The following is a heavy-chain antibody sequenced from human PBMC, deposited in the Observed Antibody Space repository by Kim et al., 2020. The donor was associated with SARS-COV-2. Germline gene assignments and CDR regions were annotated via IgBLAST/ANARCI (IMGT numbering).Heavy chain of an antibody. CDR3: TRDLPYGSGSYLDYYSYGMDV. V-gene: IGHV3-49*03. D-gene: IGHD3-10*01. J-gene: IGHJ6*02. Sequence: GGSLRLSCTASGFTFGDYAMSWFRQAPGKGLEWVGFIRSKAYGGTTEYAASVKGRFTISRDESKSIAYLQMNSLKTEETAVYYCTRDLPYGSGSYLDYYSYGMDVWGQGTTVTVS. CDR1: GFTFGDYA. CDR2: IRSKAYGGTT.